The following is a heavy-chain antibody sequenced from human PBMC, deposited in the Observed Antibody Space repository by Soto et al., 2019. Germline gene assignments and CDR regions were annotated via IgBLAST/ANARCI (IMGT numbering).Heavy chain of an antibody. Sequence: GGSLRLSCAASGFTFSSYSMNWVRQAPGKGLEWVSSISSSSSYIYYADSVKGRFTISRDNAKNSLYLQMNSLRAEDTAVYYCARVLQLGGYYYYGMDVWGQGTTVTVSS. CDR2: ISSSSSYI. CDR1: GFTFSSYS. J-gene: IGHJ6*02. CDR3: ARVLQLGGYYYYGMDV. D-gene: IGHD6-6*01. V-gene: IGHV3-21*01.